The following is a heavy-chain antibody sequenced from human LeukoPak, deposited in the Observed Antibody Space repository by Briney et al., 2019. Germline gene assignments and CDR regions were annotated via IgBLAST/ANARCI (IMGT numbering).Heavy chain of an antibody. J-gene: IGHJ4*02. Sequence: GGSLRLSCAASGFTFSSYGMHWVRQAPGKGLEWVAVIWYDGSNKYYADSVKGRFTISRDNSKNTLYLQMNSLRAEDTAVYYCAKEAHNWNDKELDYWGQGTLVTVSS. V-gene: IGHV3-30*02. D-gene: IGHD1-20*01. CDR3: AKEAHNWNDKELDY. CDR1: GFTFSSYG. CDR2: IWYDGSNK.